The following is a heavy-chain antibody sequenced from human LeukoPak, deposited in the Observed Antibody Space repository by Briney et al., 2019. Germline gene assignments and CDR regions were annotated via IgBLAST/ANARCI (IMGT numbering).Heavy chain of an antibody. V-gene: IGHV4-38-2*01. CDR2: LYDSDSA. J-gene: IGHJ6*03. Sequence: SQTLSLTCPVSGYSLSKGYYWVWIRQPPGRGLGWIGSLYDSDSAYYNTSLRSRVSMSVATSKNQCSLTLSFVTAADTAVYYCARRHDSYYYYYIHVWGSGTTVTVSS. CDR3: ARRHDSYYYYYIHV. CDR1: GYSLSKGYY.